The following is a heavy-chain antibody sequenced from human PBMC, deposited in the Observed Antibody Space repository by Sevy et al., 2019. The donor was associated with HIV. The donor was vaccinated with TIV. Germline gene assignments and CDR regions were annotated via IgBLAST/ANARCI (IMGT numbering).Heavy chain of an antibody. CDR2: ISYEGSHK. D-gene: IGHD6-13*01. Sequence: GGSLRLSCAASGFIFGSYAMNWVRQAPGKGMEWVAVISYEGSHKYYADSVKGRFTISRDSSKNRLYRQRHSLRTDDTAVYYCASDPGSSWSSFDYWGQGTLVTVSS. J-gene: IGHJ4*02. CDR1: GFIFGSYA. V-gene: IGHV3-30-3*01. CDR3: ASDPGSSWSSFDY.